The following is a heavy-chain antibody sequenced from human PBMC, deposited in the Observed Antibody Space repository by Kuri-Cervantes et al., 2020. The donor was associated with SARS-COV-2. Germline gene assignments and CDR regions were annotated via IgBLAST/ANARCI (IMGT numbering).Heavy chain of an antibody. Sequence: SVKVSCKVSGYTLTELSMHWVRQAPGQGLEWMGRIIPILGTANYAQKFQGRVTITADKSTSTAYMALSSLRSEDTAVYYCARKDYSNYDLPRDYWGQGTLVTVSS. CDR1: GYTLTELS. CDR2: IIPILGTA. CDR3: ARKDYSNYDLPRDY. V-gene: IGHV1-69*08. J-gene: IGHJ4*02. D-gene: IGHD4-11*01.